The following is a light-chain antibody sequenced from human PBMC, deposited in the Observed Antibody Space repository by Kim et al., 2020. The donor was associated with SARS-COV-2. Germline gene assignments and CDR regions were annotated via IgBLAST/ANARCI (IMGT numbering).Light chain of an antibody. CDR2: DVS. V-gene: IGLV2-14*03. J-gene: IGLJ3*02. CDR1: SSDVVGYNY. CDR3: SSYTSSSTRV. Sequence: GQSITLSCTGTSSDVVGYNYVSLYQQHPGKAPKLMIYDVSNRPSGVSNRFSGSKSGNTASLTISGLQAEDEADYYCSSYTSSSTRVFGGGTQLTVL.